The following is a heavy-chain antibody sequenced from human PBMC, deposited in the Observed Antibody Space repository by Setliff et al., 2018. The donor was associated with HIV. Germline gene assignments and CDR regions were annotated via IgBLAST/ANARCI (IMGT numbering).Heavy chain of an antibody. J-gene: IGHJ6*02. CDR1: GYTFLTYG. V-gene: IGHV1-18*01. CDR2: ISPYNGHT. CDR3: ARLGSGWSDSYYYAMDV. D-gene: IGHD6-19*01. Sequence: ASVKVSCKASGYTFLTYGISWVRQAPGHGLEWMGWISPYNGHTNYAQNFQGRVTMTTDTSTSRACMELRSLRSDDTAAYFCARLGSGWSDSYYYAMDVWGQGTTVTVSS.